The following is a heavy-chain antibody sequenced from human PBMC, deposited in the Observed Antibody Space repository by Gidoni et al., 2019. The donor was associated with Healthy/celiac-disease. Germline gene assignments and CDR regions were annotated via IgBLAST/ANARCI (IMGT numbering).Heavy chain of an antibody. J-gene: IGHJ4*02. V-gene: IGHV4-4*02. CDR2: IYHSGST. Sequence: QVQLQESGPGLVKPSGTLSLTCAVSGGPISRSNWWSWVRQPPGKGLEWIGEIYHSGSTNYNPSLKSRVTISVDKSKNQFSLKLSSVTAADTAVYYCARFPEDDGSGSWDLGYWGQGTLVTVSS. CDR3: ARFPEDDGSGSWDLGY. CDR1: GGPISRSNW. D-gene: IGHD3-10*01.